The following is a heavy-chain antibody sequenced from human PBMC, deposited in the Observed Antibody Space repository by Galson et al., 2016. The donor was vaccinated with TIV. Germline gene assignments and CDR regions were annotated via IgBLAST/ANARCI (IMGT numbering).Heavy chain of an antibody. Sequence: SLRLSCAASGFLFGSYAMNWVRQAPGKGLEWVYSITGPVGRTYYAESVKVRFIVARDNPKNTLYLQMNSLRAEDTAVFYCAKEAVTGYYFYYMDVWGKGTTVTVSS. CDR1: GFLFGSYA. CDR3: AKEAVTGYYFYYMDV. J-gene: IGHJ6*03. D-gene: IGHD2-21*02. V-gene: IGHV3-23*01. CDR2: ITGPVGRT.